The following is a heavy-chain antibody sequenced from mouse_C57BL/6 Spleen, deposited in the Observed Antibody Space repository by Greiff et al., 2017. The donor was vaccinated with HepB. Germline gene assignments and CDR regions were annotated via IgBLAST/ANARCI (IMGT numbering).Heavy chain of an antibody. CDR2: INPGSGGT. CDR1: GYAFTNYL. Sequence: VQLQQSGAELVRPGPSVKVSCKASGYAFTNYLIEWVKQRPGQGLEWIGVINPGSGGTNYNEKFKGKATLTADKSSSTAYMQLSSLTSEDSAVYFCARGGFAYWGQGTLVTVSA. J-gene: IGHJ3*01. V-gene: IGHV1-54*01. CDR3: ARGGFAY.